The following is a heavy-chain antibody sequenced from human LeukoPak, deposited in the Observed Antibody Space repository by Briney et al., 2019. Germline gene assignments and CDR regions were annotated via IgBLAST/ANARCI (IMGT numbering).Heavy chain of an antibody. V-gene: IGHV3-21*04. CDR2: ISGGSRSI. CDR1: GFTVSSNY. J-gene: IGHJ4*02. D-gene: IGHD2-21*02. Sequence: PGGSLRLSCAASGFTVSSNYMSWVRQAPGKGLEWVSSISGGSRSIYYVDSVKGRFTISRDNAKNSLYLQVNSLRAEDTAIYYCARDFYCGGDCFVDYWGQGTLVTVSS. CDR3: ARDFYCGGDCFVDY.